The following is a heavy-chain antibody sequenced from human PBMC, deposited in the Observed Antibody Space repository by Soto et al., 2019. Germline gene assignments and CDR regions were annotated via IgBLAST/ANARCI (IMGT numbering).Heavy chain of an antibody. D-gene: IGHD1-26*01. V-gene: IGHV3-48*02. Sequence: GGSLRLSCAASGFTFSSYSMNWVRQAPGKGLEWVSYISSSSSTIYYADSVKGRFTISRDNAKNSLYLQMNSLRDEDTTVYFCARYSGSYPSYYFDYWGQGTLVTVSS. CDR2: ISSSSSTI. CDR3: ARYSGSYPSYYFDY. CDR1: GFTFSSYS. J-gene: IGHJ4*02.